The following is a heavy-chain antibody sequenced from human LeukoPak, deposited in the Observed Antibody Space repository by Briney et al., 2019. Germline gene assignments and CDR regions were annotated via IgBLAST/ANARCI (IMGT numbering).Heavy chain of an antibody. V-gene: IGHV4-34*01. Sequence: SETLSLTCAVYGGSFSGYYWSWIRQPPGKGLEWIGEINHSGSTNYNPSLKSRVTISVDTSKNQFSLKLSSVTAADTAVYYCASDIRRDGYNPKFDYWAREPWSPSPQ. CDR2: INHSGST. D-gene: IGHD5-24*01. CDR3: ASDIRRDGYNPKFDY. CDR1: GGSFSGYY. J-gene: IGHJ4*02.